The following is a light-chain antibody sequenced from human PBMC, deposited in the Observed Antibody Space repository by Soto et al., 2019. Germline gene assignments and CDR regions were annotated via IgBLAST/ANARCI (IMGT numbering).Light chain of an antibody. V-gene: IGLV1-47*03. CDR3: AAWDDTVRSYV. CDR2: RDN. J-gene: IGLJ1*01. Sequence: QSVLTRPPSVSGTPGQRVTISCSGGISNIGTNYVHWFQQLPGTAPKVLSNRDNQRPSGVPDRFSGSKSGTSASLAISGLWSEDEAEYYCAAWDDTVRSYVFGTGTKLTVL. CDR1: ISNIGTNY.